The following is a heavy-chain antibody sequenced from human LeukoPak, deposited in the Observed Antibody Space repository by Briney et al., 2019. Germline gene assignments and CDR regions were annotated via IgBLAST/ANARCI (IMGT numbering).Heavy chain of an antibody. D-gene: IGHD5-18*01. J-gene: IGHJ4*02. V-gene: IGHV3-30*03. CDR2: ISYDGGHQ. CDR1: GFIFSTFG. Sequence: PGESLRLSCAASGFIFSTFGMHWVRQAPGKGLEWVAVISYDGGHQNYANSVRGRFTISRDDSKNMLYLQMNSLRAEDAAVYYCARGPTSIYSYGSIHLGYWGQGTLVTVSS. CDR3: ARGPTSIYSYGSIHLGY.